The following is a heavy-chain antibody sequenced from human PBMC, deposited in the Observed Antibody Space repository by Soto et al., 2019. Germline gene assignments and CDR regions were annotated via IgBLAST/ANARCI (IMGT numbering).Heavy chain of an antibody. J-gene: IGHJ4*02. D-gene: IGHD6-19*01. CDR1: GFTFSGYW. Sequence: VGSLRLSCAASGFTFSGYWMHLVRHATGQGLVCVSRINSDGSSTSYADFVKGRFTISRDNAKNTLYLQMNSLRAEDTAVYYCARARNSGWSFDYWGQGTLVTVSS. V-gene: IGHV3-74*01. CDR2: INSDGSST. CDR3: ARARNSGWSFDY.